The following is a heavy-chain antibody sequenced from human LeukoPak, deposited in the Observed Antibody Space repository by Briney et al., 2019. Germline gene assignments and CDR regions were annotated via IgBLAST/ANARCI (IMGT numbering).Heavy chain of an antibody. Sequence: GRSLRLSCAASGFTFSSYGMHWVRQAPGKGLEWVAVISYDGSNKYYADSVKGRFTISRDNSKNTLYLQMNSLRAEDTAVYYCAKCPLVPATAIREYAFDIWGQGTMVTVSS. D-gene: IGHD2-2*01. CDR1: GFTFSSYG. V-gene: IGHV3-30*18. CDR3: AKCPLVPATAIREYAFDI. J-gene: IGHJ3*02. CDR2: ISYDGSNK.